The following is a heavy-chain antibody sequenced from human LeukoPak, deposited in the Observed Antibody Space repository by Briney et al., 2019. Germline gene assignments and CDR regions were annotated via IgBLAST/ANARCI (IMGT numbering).Heavy chain of an antibody. Sequence: PSETLFLTCTVSGGSISSYYWSWIRQPPGKGLEWIGRIYTSGSTNYNPSLKSRVTISVDTSKNQFSLKLSSVTAADTAVYYCASSSWYWFDPWGQGTLITVSS. CDR2: IYTSGST. V-gene: IGHV4-4*07. J-gene: IGHJ5*02. CDR3: ASSSWYWFDP. CDR1: GGSISSYY. D-gene: IGHD6-13*01.